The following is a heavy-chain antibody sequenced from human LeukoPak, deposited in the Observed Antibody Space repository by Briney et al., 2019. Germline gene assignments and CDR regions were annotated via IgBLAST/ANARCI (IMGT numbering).Heavy chain of an antibody. J-gene: IGHJ6*03. CDR3: ASINRGNYYMDV. CDR2: IYYSGST. D-gene: IGHD1-14*01. CDR1: GGSINSYY. V-gene: IGHV4-59*01. Sequence: SETLSLTCTVSGGSINSYYWSWIRQPPGKGLEWIGYIYYSGSTNYNPSLKSRVTISVDTSKNQFSLKLSSVTAADTAVYYCASINRGNYYMDVWGKGTTVTVSS.